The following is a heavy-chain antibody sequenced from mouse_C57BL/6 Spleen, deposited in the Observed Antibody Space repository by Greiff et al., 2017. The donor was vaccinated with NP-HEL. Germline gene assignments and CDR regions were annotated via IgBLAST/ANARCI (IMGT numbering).Heavy chain of an antibody. CDR1: GFTFSDAW. CDR3: TRNDYDGYWYFDV. D-gene: IGHD2-4*01. V-gene: IGHV6-6*01. Sequence: EVQLVESGGGLVQPGGSMKLSCAASGFTFSDAWMDWVRQSPEKGLEWVAEIRNKANNHATYYAESVKGRFTISRDDSKSSVYLQMNSLRAEDTGIYYCTRNDYDGYWYFDVWGTGTTVTVSS. CDR2: IRNKANNHAT. J-gene: IGHJ1*03.